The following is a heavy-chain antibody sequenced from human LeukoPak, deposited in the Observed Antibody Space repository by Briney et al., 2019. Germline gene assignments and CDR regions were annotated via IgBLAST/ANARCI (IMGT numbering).Heavy chain of an antibody. CDR1: GYTFTSYG. Sequence: VASVKVSCKASGYTFTSYGINWVRQAPGQGLEWMGWISAYNGNTNYAQRLQGRVTMTTDTSTSTAYMELRSLRSDDTAVYYCARDFDQYSGRFGGFGHDFWGQGTLVTVSS. CDR3: ARDFDQYSGRFGGFGHDF. D-gene: IGHD1-26*01. V-gene: IGHV1-18*01. J-gene: IGHJ4*02. CDR2: ISAYNGNT.